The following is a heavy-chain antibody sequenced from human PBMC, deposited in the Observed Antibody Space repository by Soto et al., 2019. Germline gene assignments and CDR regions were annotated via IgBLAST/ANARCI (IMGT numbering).Heavy chain of an antibody. V-gene: IGHV4-30-2*01. CDR2: IYHNGNA. Sequence: SETLSLTCAVSGGSISSGGYSWSWIRQPPGKGLEWIGYIYHNGNAYPKPSLKSRVTISLDGAKNQFSLKMTSVTAADTGLYYCAARPYYYYGLDVWGQGTTVTVSS. D-gene: IGHD3-10*01. J-gene: IGHJ6*02. CDR1: GGSISSGGYS. CDR3: AARPYYYYGLDV.